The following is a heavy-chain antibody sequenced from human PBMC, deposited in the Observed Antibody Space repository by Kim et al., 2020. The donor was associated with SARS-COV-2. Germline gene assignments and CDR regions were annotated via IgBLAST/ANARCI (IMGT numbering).Heavy chain of an antibody. CDR2: ISSSSSYT. D-gene: IGHD2-15*01. Sequence: GGSLRLSCAASGFTFSDYYMSWIRQAPGKGLEWVSYISSSSSYTNYADSVKGRFTISRDNAKNSLYLQMNSLRAEDTAVYYCARVKGYCSGGSCYLDYWGQGTLVTVSS. CDR1: GFTFSDYY. V-gene: IGHV3-11*06. CDR3: ARVKGYCSGGSCYLDY. J-gene: IGHJ4*02.